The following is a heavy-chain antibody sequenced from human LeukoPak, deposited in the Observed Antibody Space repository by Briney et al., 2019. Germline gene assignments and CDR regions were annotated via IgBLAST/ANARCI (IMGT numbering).Heavy chain of an antibody. J-gene: IGHJ4*02. D-gene: IGHD6-19*01. Sequence: SETLSLTCTVSGGSISSSSYYWGWIRQPPGKGLEWIGSIYYSGSTYYNPSLKSRVTISVDTSKNQFSLKLSSVTAADTAVYYCARDGHSSGWWGYFDYWGQGTLVTVSS. CDR1: GGSISSSSYY. V-gene: IGHV4-39*02. CDR2: IYYSGST. CDR3: ARDGHSSGWWGYFDY.